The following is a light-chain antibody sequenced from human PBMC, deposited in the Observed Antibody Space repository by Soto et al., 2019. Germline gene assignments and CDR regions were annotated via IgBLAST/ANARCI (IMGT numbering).Light chain of an antibody. CDR3: SPYTRRSTQGYV. CDR1: SSDVGGYNY. J-gene: IGLJ1*01. CDR2: EVS. V-gene: IGLV2-14*01. Sequence: QSVLTQPASVSGSPGQSITVSCTGTSSDVGGYNYVSWYQQRPGKAPKLMIYEVSNRPSGVSIRFSGSKSCNTASLTISGLTDEDEADYSYSPYTRRSTQGYVFGTGTKVTV.